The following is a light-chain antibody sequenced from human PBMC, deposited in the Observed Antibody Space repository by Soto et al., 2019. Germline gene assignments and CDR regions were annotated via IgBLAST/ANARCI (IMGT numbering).Light chain of an antibody. CDR2: DVT. Sequence: QSALTQPASVSGSPGQSITISCTGTSNDIGAYNYVSWYQQHPGKAPKLLIYDVTNRPSGISDRFSGSKSGRTASLTISGLQPEVEADYYCSSYTGSSTFLYVFGTGTKVTVL. CDR3: SSYTGSSTFLYV. V-gene: IGLV2-14*03. J-gene: IGLJ1*01. CDR1: SNDIGAYNY.